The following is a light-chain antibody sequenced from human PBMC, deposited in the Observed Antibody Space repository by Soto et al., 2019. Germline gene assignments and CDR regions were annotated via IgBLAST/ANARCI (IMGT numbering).Light chain of an antibody. CDR2: EVS. CDR1: SCDVGGYNY. V-gene: IGLV2-14*01. Sequence: QSALTQPASVSGSPGQSITISCTGTSCDVGGYNYVSWYQQHPGKAPKLMIYEVSNRPSGVSSRFSGSKSGTTASLTISGLQAEDDADYYCISYTGSSTSYVFGSGTKLTVL. J-gene: IGLJ1*01. CDR3: ISYTGSSTSYV.